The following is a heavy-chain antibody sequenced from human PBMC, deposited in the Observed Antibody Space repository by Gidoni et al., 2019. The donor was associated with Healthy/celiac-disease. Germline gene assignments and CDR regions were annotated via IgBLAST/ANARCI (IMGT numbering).Heavy chain of an antibody. CDR3: AKVLGYCSSTSCRAFDY. CDR1: GFTFSSYA. J-gene: IGHJ4*02. D-gene: IGHD2-2*01. V-gene: IGHV3-23*01. Sequence: EVQLLESGGGLVQPGGSLRLSCAASGFTFSSYAMSWVRQAPGKGLEWVSAISGSGGSTYYADSVKGRFTISRDNSKNTLYLQMNSLRAEDTAVYYCAKVLGYCSSTSCRAFDYWGQGTLVTVSS. CDR2: ISGSGGST.